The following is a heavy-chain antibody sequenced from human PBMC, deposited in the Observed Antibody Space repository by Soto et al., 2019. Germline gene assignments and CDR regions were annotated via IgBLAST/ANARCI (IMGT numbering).Heavy chain of an antibody. CDR3: ARFGVIVVVIGYYGMDV. CDR2: ISAYNGNT. V-gene: IGHV1-18*01. D-gene: IGHD3-22*01. J-gene: IGHJ6*02. Sequence: QVQLVQSGAEVKKPGASVKVSCKASGYTFTSYGISWVRQAPGQGLEWMGWISAYNGNTNYAQKLQGRVTMTTDPSTSTAYMELRSLRSDDTTVYCCARFGVIVVVIGYYGMDVWGQGTTVNVSS. CDR1: GYTFTSYG.